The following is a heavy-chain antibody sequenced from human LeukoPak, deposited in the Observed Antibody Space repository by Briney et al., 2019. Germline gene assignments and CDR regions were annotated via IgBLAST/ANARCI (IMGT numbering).Heavy chain of an antibody. Sequence: GGSLRLSCAASGFTVSSNYMSWVRQAPGKGLEWVSLIYGGGSTYYADSVKGRFSISRDNSKNALYLQMSSLRVEDTAVYYCARIAGGGTVITHWGQGTLVTVSS. CDR2: IYGGGST. CDR1: GFTVSSNY. V-gene: IGHV3-53*01. CDR3: ARIAGGGTVITH. J-gene: IGHJ4*02. D-gene: IGHD4-23*01.